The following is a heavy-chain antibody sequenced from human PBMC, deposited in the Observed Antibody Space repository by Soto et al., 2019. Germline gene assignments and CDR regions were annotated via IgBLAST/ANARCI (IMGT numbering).Heavy chain of an antibody. J-gene: IGHJ1*01. V-gene: IGHV1-69*12. CDR1: GGTFSSYA. Sequence: QVQLVQSGAEVKKPGSSVKVSCKASGGTFSSYAISWVRQAPGQGLEWMGGIIPIFGTANYAQKFQGRVTITADESTSTAYMELSGLRSEDTAVYYCARDTADYGGNPPYFQHWGQGTLVTVSS. D-gene: IGHD4-17*01. CDR2: IIPIFGTA. CDR3: ARDTADYGGNPPYFQH.